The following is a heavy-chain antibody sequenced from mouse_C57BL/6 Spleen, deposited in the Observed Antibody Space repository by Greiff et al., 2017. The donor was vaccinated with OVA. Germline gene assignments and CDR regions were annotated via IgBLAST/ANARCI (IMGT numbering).Heavy chain of an antibody. CDR3: ERRIYYGSSPYAMDY. CDR2: IDPSDSYT. Sequence: QVQLQQPGAELVMPGASVKLSCKASGYTFTSYWMHWVKQRPGQGLEWIGEIDPSDSYTNYNQKFKGKSTLTVDKSSSTAYMQLSSLTSEDSAVYYGERRIYYGSSPYAMDYWGQGTSVTVSS. V-gene: IGHV1-69*01. J-gene: IGHJ4*01. CDR1: GYTFTSYW. D-gene: IGHD1-1*01.